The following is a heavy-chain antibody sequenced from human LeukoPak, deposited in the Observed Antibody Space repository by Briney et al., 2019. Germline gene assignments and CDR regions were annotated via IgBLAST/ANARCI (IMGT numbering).Heavy chain of an antibody. J-gene: IGHJ4*02. CDR3: ARAGIVVVVAALGGFDY. D-gene: IGHD2-15*01. Sequence: AGGSLRLSCAASGFTFSSYSMNWVRQAPGKGLEWVSSISSSSSHIYYADSVKGRFTISRDNAKNSLYLQMNSLRAEDTAVYYCARAGIVVVVAALGGFDYWGQGTLVTVSS. CDR2: ISSSSSHI. V-gene: IGHV3-21*01. CDR1: GFTFSSYS.